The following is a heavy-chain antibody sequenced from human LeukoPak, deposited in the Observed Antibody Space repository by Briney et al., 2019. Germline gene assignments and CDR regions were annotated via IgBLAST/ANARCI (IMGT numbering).Heavy chain of an antibody. V-gene: IGHV4-61*09. CDR3: ARGPDDAFDI. CDR2: IYTSGNT. CDR1: GGSISSGSYY. Sequence: SGTLSLTCSASGGSISSGSYYWSWIRQPAGKGLEWSVHIYTSGNTNYNPSLKSRVTISVDTSKNQFSLKLSSVTAADTAVYYCARGPDDAFDIWGQGTMVTVSS. J-gene: IGHJ3*02.